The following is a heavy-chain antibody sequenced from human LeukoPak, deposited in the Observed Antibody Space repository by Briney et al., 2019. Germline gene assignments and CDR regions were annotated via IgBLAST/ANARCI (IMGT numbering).Heavy chain of an antibody. J-gene: IGHJ4*02. V-gene: IGHV1-18*01. CDR3: ARESARLYYYDSSGYYY. D-gene: IGHD3-22*01. CDR2: ISAYNGNT. Sequence: ASVKGSCKASGYTFTSYGISWVRQAPGQGLEWMGWISAYNGNTNYAQKFQGRVTMTTDTSTSTAYMELRSLRSDDTAVYYCARESARLYYYDSSGYYYWGQGTLVTVSS. CDR1: GYTFTSYG.